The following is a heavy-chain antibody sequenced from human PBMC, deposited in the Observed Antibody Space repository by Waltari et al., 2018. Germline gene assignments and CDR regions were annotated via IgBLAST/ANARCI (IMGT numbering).Heavy chain of an antibody. CDR2: INHSGST. D-gene: IGHD6-13*01. CDR3: ARRAAGPGEFDY. CDR1: GGSFSGYY. J-gene: IGHJ4*02. Sequence: QVQLQQWGAGLLKPSETLSLTCAVYGGSFSGYYWSWIRQPPGKGLEWIGEINHSGSTNDRPSLKSRVTISVDTSKNQYSRKLSSVTAADTAVYYCARRAAGPGEFDYWGQGTLVTVSS. V-gene: IGHV4-34*01.